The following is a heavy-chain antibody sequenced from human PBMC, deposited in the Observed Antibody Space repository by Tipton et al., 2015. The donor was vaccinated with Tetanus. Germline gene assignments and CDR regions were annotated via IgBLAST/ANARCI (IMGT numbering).Heavy chain of an antibody. CDR3: ARETSLTTSY. D-gene: IGHD4-17*01. Sequence: SLRLSCGASGFSFSNYGMSWVRQAPGRGLEWLSVISSNGGTTVYADSVKGRFTTSRDNSKNTLFLQMNSLRAEDTAVYYCARETSLTTSYWGQGTLVTVSS. CDR2: ISSNGGTT. CDR1: GFSFSNYG. V-gene: IGHV3-23*01. J-gene: IGHJ1*01.